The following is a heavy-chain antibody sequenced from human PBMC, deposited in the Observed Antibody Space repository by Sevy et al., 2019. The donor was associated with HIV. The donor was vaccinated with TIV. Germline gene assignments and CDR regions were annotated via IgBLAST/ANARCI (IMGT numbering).Heavy chain of an antibody. J-gene: IGHJ4*02. D-gene: IGHD3-22*01. Sequence: GGSLRLSCAASGFTFSRYWIHWVRQAPGKGLVWVSRINSDGSSTTYADSVKGRFTISRDNAKSTLCLQMSSLRAEDTAVYYCARGNYYDSSGTFDYWGQGTLVTVSS. CDR1: GFTFSRYW. CDR2: INSDGSST. V-gene: IGHV3-74*03. CDR3: ARGNYYDSSGTFDY.